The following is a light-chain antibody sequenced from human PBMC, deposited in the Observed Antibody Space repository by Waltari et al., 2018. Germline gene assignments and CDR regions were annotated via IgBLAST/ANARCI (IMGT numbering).Light chain of an antibody. V-gene: IGLV2-14*01. CDR2: ESR. J-gene: IGLJ3*02. CDR1: SSAVGGYTF. Sequence: QSALTPPASASGSPGQSITLSCTGTSSAVGGYTFVSWHQQHPGKAPKVIIYESRNRPSGISNRFSGSKSGNTASLTISWLQAEDEADYYCSSYRSSNTLVFGGGTKMTVL. CDR3: SSYRSSNTLV.